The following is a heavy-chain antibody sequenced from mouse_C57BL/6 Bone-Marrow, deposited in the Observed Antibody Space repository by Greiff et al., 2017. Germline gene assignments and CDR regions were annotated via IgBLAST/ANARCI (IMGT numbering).Heavy chain of an antibody. CDR3: ARAMVTNPAWFAY. CDR1: GYTFTSYW. D-gene: IGHD2-1*01. V-gene: IGHV1-72*01. CDR2: IGPSSGGT. J-gene: IGHJ3*01. Sequence: QVQLQQPGAELVKPGASVKLSCKASGYTFTSYWMHWVKQRPGRGLEWIGRIGPSSGGTKYTEKFKSKATLSVDKATSTAYMQLSRLTSEDSAVYYCARAMVTNPAWFAYWGQGTLVTVSA.